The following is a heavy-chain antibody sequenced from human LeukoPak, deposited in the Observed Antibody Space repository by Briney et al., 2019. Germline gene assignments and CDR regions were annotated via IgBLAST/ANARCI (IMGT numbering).Heavy chain of an antibody. CDR3: ARDNTAMGSGWFDP. J-gene: IGHJ5*02. D-gene: IGHD5-18*01. Sequence: PGRSLRLSCAASGFTLSSYAMHWVRQAPGKGLEWVAVISYDGSNKYYADSVKGRFTISRDNSKNTLYLQMNSLRAEDTAVYYCARDNTAMGSGWFDPWGQGTLVTVSS. CDR2: ISYDGSNK. V-gene: IGHV3-30*04. CDR1: GFTLSSYA.